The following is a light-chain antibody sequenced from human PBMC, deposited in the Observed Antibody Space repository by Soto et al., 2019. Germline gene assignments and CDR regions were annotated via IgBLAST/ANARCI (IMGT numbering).Light chain of an antibody. CDR3: QQDHNLPIT. Sequence: EMIMTQSPATLSLSPGERATLSCRASQSVDNNYLSWYQQKPGQAPRLLIYGASTRATGIPARFSGSGSGTDFILTISSLQPEDFAIYYCQQDHNLPITFGQGTRLEIK. J-gene: IGKJ5*01. V-gene: IGKV3D-7*01. CDR1: QSVDNNY. CDR2: GAS.